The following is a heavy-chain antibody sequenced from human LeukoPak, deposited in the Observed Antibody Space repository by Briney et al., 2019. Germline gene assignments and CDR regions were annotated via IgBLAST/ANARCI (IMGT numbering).Heavy chain of an antibody. D-gene: IGHD6-13*01. J-gene: IGHJ4*02. CDR3: ALQGYLVAFDY. Sequence: GGSLRLSCAASGFAFSSYAMHWVRQAPGKGLGWVAVISYDGSNKYYADSVKDRFTFSRDISNNTLYLQMNSLRTEDTAVYYCALQGYLVAFDYWGQGTLVTVSS. V-gene: IGHV3-30-3*01. CDR2: ISYDGSNK. CDR1: GFAFSSYA.